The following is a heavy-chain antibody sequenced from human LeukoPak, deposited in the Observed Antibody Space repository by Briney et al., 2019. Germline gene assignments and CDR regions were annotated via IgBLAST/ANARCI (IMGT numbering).Heavy chain of an antibody. J-gene: IGHJ3*02. D-gene: IGHD2-8*01. CDR2: INPSGGST. Sequence: ASVKVSCKASGYTFTSYYIHWVRQAPGQGLEWMGIINPSGGSTDYAQKFQGRVTVTRDTSTSTVYMGLSSLRSEDTAIYYCARPLAPVMLNAFDIWGQGTMVTVSS. CDR1: GYTFTSYY. V-gene: IGHV1-46*01. CDR3: ARPLAPVMLNAFDI.